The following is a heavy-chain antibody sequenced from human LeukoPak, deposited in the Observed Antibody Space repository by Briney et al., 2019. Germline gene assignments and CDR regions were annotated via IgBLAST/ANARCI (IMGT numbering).Heavy chain of an antibody. V-gene: IGHV3-7*01. CDR3: ARMSSYCDY. J-gene: IGHJ4*02. CDR2: IKPDGSEK. D-gene: IGHD2-2*01. Sequence: GGSLRLSCAASGFTFSSHHMNWVRQTPGKGLESVATIKPDGSEKYYVDSVKGRFTISRDNAKSSLYLQMNSLRAEDTGVYFCARMSSYCDYWGQGTLVTVSS. CDR1: GFTFSSHH.